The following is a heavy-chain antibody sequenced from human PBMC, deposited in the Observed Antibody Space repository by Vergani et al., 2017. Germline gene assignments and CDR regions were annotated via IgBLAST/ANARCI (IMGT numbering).Heavy chain of an antibody. CDR1: GYTFTSYY. CDR2: INPSGGST. Sequence: QVQLVQSGAEVKKPGASVKVSCKASGYTFTSYYMHWVRPAPGQGLEWMGIINPSGGSTSYAQKFQGRVTMTRDTSTSTVYMELSSLRSEDTAVYYCARGGEAYSSSPGGWFDPWGQGTLVTVSS. CDR3: ARGGEAYSSSPGGWFDP. J-gene: IGHJ5*02. V-gene: IGHV1-46*03. D-gene: IGHD6-6*01.